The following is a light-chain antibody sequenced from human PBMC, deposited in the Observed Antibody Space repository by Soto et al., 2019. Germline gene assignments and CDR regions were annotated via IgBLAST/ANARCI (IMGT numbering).Light chain of an antibody. CDR3: QQRGNWPLT. CDR1: QSVNSV. CDR2: DAS. V-gene: IGKV3-11*01. Sequence: EIVLTKSPALLSLSPGARATLSCRASQSVNSVLAWYQQRPNQAPRLLIYDASNRAPGIPARFSGSGSGTDFSLTISSLEPEDFAVYYCQQRGNWPLTFGGGTKVEIK. J-gene: IGKJ4*01.